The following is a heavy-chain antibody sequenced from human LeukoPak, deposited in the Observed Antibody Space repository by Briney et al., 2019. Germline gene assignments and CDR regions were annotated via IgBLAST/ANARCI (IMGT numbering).Heavy chain of an antibody. V-gene: IGHV4-59*01. CDR2: IYYSGST. CDR1: GGTISTYY. CDR3: ARSYDSSGYYYVGL. D-gene: IGHD3-22*01. Sequence: PAETLSLSCTASGGTISTYYWSWVRQPPGKGLEWIGYIYYSGSTNYNASLKSRGTVSLDTSQHLFSVKLASVTAADTGVYYCARSYDSSGYYYVGLWGQGTRVPVFS. J-gene: IGHJ4*02.